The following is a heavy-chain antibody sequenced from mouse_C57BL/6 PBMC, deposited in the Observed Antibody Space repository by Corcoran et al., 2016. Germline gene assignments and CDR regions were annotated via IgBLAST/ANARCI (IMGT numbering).Heavy chain of an antibody. CDR3: AREPYAMDY. CDR1: GYTFTTYG. J-gene: IGHJ4*01. CDR2: INTYSGVP. V-gene: IGHV9-3*01. Sequence: QIQLVQSGPELKKPGETVKISCKASGYTFTTYGMSWVNQAPGKGLKWMGWINTYSGVPTYADDFKGRIAFSLETSASTAYLQINNLKNEDTATYFCAREPYAMDYWGQGTSVTVSS.